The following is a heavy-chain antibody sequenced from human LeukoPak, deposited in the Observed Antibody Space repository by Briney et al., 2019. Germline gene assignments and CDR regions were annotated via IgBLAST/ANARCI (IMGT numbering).Heavy chain of an antibody. D-gene: IGHD3-10*01. Sequence: TGGSLRLSCAASGFTFDDYGMSWVRQAPGKGLEWVSGINWNGGSTGYADSVKGRFTISRDNAKNSLYLQMNSLRAEDTALYHCARRSSGSLLVFDYWGQGTLVTASS. CDR3: ARRSSGSLLVFDY. V-gene: IGHV3-20*01. CDR1: GFTFDDYG. J-gene: IGHJ4*02. CDR2: INWNGGST.